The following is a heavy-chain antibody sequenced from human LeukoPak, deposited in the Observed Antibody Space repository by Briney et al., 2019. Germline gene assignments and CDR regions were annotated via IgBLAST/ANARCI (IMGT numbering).Heavy chain of an antibody. CDR2: IYYSGST. V-gene: IGHV4-39*01. D-gene: IGHD1-26*01. CDR1: GGFISNSNYY. Sequence: PSETLSLPRTVSGGFISNSNYYGGWIRQSPGRGLEWIGSIYYSGSTYYNPSLKSRVTISVGTSKNQFPLYLSSVTAADTAVYFCARLAIVGATTGNLDYWGQGTLVTVSS. CDR3: ARLAIVGATTGNLDY. J-gene: IGHJ4*02.